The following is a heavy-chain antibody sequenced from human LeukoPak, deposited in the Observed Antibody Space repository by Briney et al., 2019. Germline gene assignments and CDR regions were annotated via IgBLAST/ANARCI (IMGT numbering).Heavy chain of an antibody. Sequence: SQTLSLTCTVSGDSISSGNYYWSWIRQPAGKGLEWIGRFYTSGSTNYNPSLKSRVTISVDTSKNQFSLKLSSVTAADTAVYYCARVMITFVNWFDPWGQGTLVTVSA. V-gene: IGHV4-61*02. J-gene: IGHJ5*02. CDR3: ARVMITFVNWFDP. CDR1: GDSISSGNYY. D-gene: IGHD3-16*01. CDR2: FYTSGST.